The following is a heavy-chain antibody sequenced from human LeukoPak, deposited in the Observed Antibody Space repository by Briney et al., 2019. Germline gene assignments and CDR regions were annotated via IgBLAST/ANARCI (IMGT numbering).Heavy chain of an antibody. V-gene: IGHV4-39*02. CDR2: IYYRGRT. CDR3: ARELRYYDWLNWYDP. J-gene: IGHJ5*02. CDR1: GGSISSSSYY. D-gene: IGHD3-9*01. Sequence: TSETLSLTCTVSGGSISSSSYYCGWIRPPPGKWLEMIGSIYYRGRTYYSPSLKSRVTISVDTSKIQFSLKLSSVTAADTAVYYCARELRYYDWLNWYDPWGQGTLVTVSS.